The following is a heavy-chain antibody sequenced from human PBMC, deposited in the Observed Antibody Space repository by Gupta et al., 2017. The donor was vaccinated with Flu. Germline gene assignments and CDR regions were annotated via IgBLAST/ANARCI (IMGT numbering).Heavy chain of an antibody. D-gene: IGHD5-24*01. CDR3: AKDRERWLQFDYYYGMDV. J-gene: IGHJ6*02. Sequence: EVQLLESGGGLVQPGGSLRLSCAASGFTFSSYAMSWVRQAPGKGLEWVSAISGSGGSTYYADSVKGRFTISRDNSKNTLYLQMNSLRAEDTAVYYCAKDRERWLQFDYYYGMDVWGQGTTVTVSS. CDR1: GFTFSSYA. CDR2: ISGSGGST. V-gene: IGHV3-23*01.